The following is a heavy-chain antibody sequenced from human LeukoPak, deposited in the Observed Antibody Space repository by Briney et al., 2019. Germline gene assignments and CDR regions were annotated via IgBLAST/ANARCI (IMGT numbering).Heavy chain of an antibody. D-gene: IGHD1-26*01. CDR1: GFTFSSYS. J-gene: IGHJ4*02. CDR2: ISSSSSYI. Sequence: PGGSLRLSCAASGFTFSSYSMNWVRQAPGKGLEWVSSISSSSSYIYYADSVKGRFTISRDNAKNSLYLQMNSLRAEDTAVYYCARGRIPELYSPLEGWGQGTLVTVSS. V-gene: IGHV3-21*01. CDR3: ARGRIPELYSPLEG.